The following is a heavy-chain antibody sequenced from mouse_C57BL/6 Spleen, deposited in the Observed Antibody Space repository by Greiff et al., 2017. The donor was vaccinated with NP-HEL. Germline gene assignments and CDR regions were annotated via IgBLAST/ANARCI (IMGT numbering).Heavy chain of an antibody. CDR2: INPSNGGP. CDR1: GYTFTSYW. J-gene: IGHJ2*01. Sequence: QVQLQQPGTELVKPGASVKLSCKASGYTFTSYWMHWVKQSPGQGLEWIGNINPSNGGPNYNEKFTSKATLTVDKSSSTAYMQLSSLTSEDSAVYYCARVRYGDYFDYWGQGTTLTVSS. CDR3: ARVRYGDYFDY. D-gene: IGHD2-14*01. V-gene: IGHV1-53*01.